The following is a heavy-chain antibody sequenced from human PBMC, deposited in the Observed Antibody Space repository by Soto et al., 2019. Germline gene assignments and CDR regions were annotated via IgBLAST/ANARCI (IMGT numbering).Heavy chain of an antibody. CDR1: GGSISRNSYY. V-gene: IGHV4-39*01. CDR3: ASSYYFGSEVYFDY. D-gene: IGHD3-10*01. Sequence: SETLSLTCTVSGGSISRNSYYWGWIRQPPGKGLEWIGSIYYSGSTYYSPSLKSRVTIAVDTSKNQFSLMLNSVTAADTAIYYCASSYYFGSEVYFDYWGQGILVTVSS. J-gene: IGHJ4*02. CDR2: IYYSGST.